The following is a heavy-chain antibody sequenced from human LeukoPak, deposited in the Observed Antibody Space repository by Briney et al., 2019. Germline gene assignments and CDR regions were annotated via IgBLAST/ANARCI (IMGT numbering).Heavy chain of an antibody. D-gene: IGHD6-19*01. V-gene: IGHV3-21*04. CDR1: GFIFNDHD. Sequence: PGGSLRLSCTAAGFIFNDHDMNWVRQAPGKGLEWVSSISGSSSYIHYVDSVKGRFTISRDNAKTSLHLQMNSLRAEDTAVYYCAREIVAGAFDYWGQGTLVTVSS. CDR3: AREIVAGAFDY. CDR2: ISGSSSYI. J-gene: IGHJ4*02.